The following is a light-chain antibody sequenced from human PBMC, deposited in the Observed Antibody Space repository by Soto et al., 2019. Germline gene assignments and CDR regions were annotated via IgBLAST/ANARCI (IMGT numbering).Light chain of an antibody. V-gene: IGLV1-44*01. CDR3: AAWDDSLTAAV. J-gene: IGLJ3*02. CDR1: SSNIGRNT. Sequence: QSVLTQPPSASGTPGQRVTISCSGSSSNIGRNTVNWYQQLPGTAPKLLIYSNNQRPSGVPDRFSGSKSGTSASLAISGLQTEDETDYYCAAWDDSLTAAVFCGGTKLTVL. CDR2: SNN.